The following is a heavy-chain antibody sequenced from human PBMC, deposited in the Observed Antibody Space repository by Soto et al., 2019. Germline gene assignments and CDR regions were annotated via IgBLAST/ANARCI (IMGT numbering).Heavy chain of an antibody. CDR1: GFTFDNYV. CDR2: ITWNSATT. CDR3: ARRIFGEVTTYYFDL. D-gene: IGHD3-3*01. Sequence: GGSLRLSCAASGFTFDNYVMHWVRQAPGKGLEWVSGITWNSATTVYSDSVRGRFTISRDNAKNSLYLQMNSLRAEDTAVYYCARRIFGEVTTYYFDLWGQGTLVTVSS. J-gene: IGHJ4*02. V-gene: IGHV3-9*01.